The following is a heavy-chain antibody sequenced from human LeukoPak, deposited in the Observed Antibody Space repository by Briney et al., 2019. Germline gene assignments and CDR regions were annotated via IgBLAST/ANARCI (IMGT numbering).Heavy chain of an antibody. V-gene: IGHV3-23*01. CDR1: GFTFSNYA. J-gene: IGHJ4*02. CDR3: AKGQSGWSRGDFDF. CDR2: ISASGSNT. Sequence: PGGSLRLSCAASGFTFSNYAMSWVRQAPEKGLEWVSAISASGSNTYYADSAKGRFTISRDNSKNTLYLQMNSLRAEGTAVYYCAKGQSGWSRGDFDFWGQGALVTVSS. D-gene: IGHD6-19*01.